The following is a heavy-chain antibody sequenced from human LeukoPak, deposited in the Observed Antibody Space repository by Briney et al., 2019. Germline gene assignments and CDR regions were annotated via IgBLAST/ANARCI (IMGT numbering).Heavy chain of an antibody. CDR1: GGSISSGGYS. V-gene: IGHV4-30-2*01. J-gene: IGHJ4*02. Sequence: SQTLSLTCAVSGGSISSGGYSWSWIRQPPGKGLEWIGYIYHSGSTYYNPSLKSRVTISVDRSKNQFSLKLSSVTAADTAVYYCACSSGSGFLFDYWGQGTLVTVSS. CDR2: IYHSGST. D-gene: IGHD3-22*01. CDR3: ACSSGSGFLFDY.